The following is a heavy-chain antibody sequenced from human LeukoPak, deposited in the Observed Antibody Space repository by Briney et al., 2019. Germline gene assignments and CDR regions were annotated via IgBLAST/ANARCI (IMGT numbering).Heavy chain of an antibody. J-gene: IGHJ4*02. V-gene: IGHV4-34*01. Sequence: SETLSLTCAVYGASFSDSYWSWIRQSPEKGLEWIGEINNSGSTSYNPSLKSRVTMSVDTSKNQFSLNLSSVTAADTAFYYCARNGGYGKFDYWGQGTLVTVSS. CDR1: GASFSDSY. CDR3: ARNGGYGKFDY. D-gene: IGHD1-26*01. CDR2: INNSGST.